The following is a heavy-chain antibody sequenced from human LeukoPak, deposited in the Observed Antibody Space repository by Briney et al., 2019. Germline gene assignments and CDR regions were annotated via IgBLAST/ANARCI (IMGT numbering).Heavy chain of an antibody. CDR3: AREVADDKEYYYYYYMDV. CDR2: IKQDGSEK. J-gene: IGHJ6*03. CDR1: GFTFSSYW. Sequence: PGGSLRLSCAASGFTFSSYWMSWVRQAPGKGLEWVANIKQDGSEKYYVDSVKGRFTISRDNAKNSLYLQMNSLRAEGTAVYYCAREVADDKEYYYYYYMDVWGKGTTVTVSS. D-gene: IGHD3-9*01. V-gene: IGHV3-7*01.